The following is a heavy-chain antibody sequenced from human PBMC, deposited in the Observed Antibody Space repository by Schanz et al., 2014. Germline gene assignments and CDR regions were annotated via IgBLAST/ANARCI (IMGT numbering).Heavy chain of an antibody. CDR2: IFTDGRT. V-gene: IGHV3-66*02. CDR3: ARLDPYCRSGACSRAFDV. D-gene: IGHD2-21*02. J-gene: IGHJ4*02. Sequence: EVQLVESGGGLVQPGGSLRLSCAASGFTFSSYAMSCVRQAPGRGLEWVSIIFTDGRTYYADSVKGRFTISRDSSKNTLFLQMNSLRTEDTAVYYCARLDPYCRSGACSRAFDVWGQGTRVNVSS. CDR1: GFTFSSYA.